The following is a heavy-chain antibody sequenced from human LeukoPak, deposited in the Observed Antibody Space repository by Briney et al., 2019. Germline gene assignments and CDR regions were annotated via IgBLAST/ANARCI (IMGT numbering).Heavy chain of an antibody. CDR2: NNPSGGST. CDR3: ARVSPAVGATFDY. CDR1: GYTFTSYY. Sequence: ASVKVSCKASGYTFTSYYMHGVRQAPGQWLEWMGINNPSGGSTSYAQKFQGRVTMTRDTSTSTVYMELSSLRSEDTAVYYCARVSPAVGATFDYWGQGTLVTVSS. V-gene: IGHV1-46*01. J-gene: IGHJ4*02. D-gene: IGHD1-26*01.